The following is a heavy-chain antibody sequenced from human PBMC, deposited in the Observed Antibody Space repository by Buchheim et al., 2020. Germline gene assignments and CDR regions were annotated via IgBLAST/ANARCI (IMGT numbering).Heavy chain of an antibody. J-gene: IGHJ6*02. V-gene: IGHV5-51*01. D-gene: IGHD2-2*01. CDR2: IYPGDSDT. CDR1: GYSFTSYW. Sequence: EVQLVQSGAEVKKPGESLKISCKGSGYSFTSYWIGWVRQMPGKGLEWMGIIYPGDSDTSYSPSFQGQVTISADNSISTAYLQWSSLKASDTAMYYCARQGEIVVVPAAMTYYGMDVWGQGTT. CDR3: ARQGEIVVVPAAMTYYGMDV.